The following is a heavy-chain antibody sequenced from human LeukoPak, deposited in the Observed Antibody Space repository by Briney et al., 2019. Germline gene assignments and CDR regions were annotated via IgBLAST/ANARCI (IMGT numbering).Heavy chain of an antibody. CDR2: IYHSGST. Sequence: SETLSLTCAVSGGSISSGGYSWSWIRQPPGKGLEWIGYIYHSGSTYYNPSLKSRVTISVDRSKNQFSLKLSSVTAAGTAVYYCAREPVTTGGYDYWGQGTLVTVSS. J-gene: IGHJ4*02. D-gene: IGHD4-17*01. CDR1: GGSISSGGYS. V-gene: IGHV4-30-2*01. CDR3: AREPVTTGGYDY.